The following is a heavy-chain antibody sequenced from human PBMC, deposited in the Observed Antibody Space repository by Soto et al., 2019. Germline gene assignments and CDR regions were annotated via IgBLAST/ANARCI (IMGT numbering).Heavy chain of an antibody. CDR3: ARHDSYSSGWSYYYYYGMDV. CDR2: IDPSDSYT. J-gene: IGHJ6*02. D-gene: IGHD6-19*01. Sequence: GESLKISCKGSGYSFTSCWISWVRQMPGKGLEWMGRIDPSDSYTNYSPSFQGHVTISADKSISTAYLQWSSLKASDTAMYYCARHDSYSSGWSYYYYYGMDVWGQGTTVTVSS. CDR1: GYSFTSCW. V-gene: IGHV5-10-1*01.